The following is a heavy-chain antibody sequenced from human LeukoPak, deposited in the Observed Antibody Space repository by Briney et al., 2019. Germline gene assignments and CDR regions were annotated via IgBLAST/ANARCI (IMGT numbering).Heavy chain of an antibody. CDR3: ARGRPYSGGYHLDY. D-gene: IGHD1-26*01. CDR1: GDSTSSDRYY. Sequence: SETLSLTCTISGDSTSSDRYYGGWVRQPPGKGLEWIGNIYYSGSSYYNPSLKSRVSMSVDTSKNQFFLKLNSVTAADTAVYYCARGRPYSGGYHLDYWGQGTLVTVSP. J-gene: IGHJ4*02. V-gene: IGHV4-39*01. CDR2: IYYSGSS.